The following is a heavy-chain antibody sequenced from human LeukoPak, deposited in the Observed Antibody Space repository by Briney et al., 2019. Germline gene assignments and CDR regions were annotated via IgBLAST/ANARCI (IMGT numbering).Heavy chain of an antibody. CDR1: GFTFSGSG. V-gene: IGHV3-30*02. CDR3: ARDYDFWSGYYSPTRGYFGY. Sequence: GGSLRLSCAASGFTFSGSGMHWVRQAPGKGLEWVTFIRFDGSNKYYTDSVKGRFTISRDNSKNTLYLQMDSLRAEDTAVYYCARDYDFWSGYYSPTRGYFGYWGQGTLVTVSS. J-gene: IGHJ4*02. CDR2: IRFDGSNK. D-gene: IGHD3-3*01.